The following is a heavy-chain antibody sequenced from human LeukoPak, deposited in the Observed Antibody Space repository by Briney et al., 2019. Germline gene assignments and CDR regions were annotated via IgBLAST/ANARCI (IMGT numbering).Heavy chain of an antibody. Sequence: SETLSLTCTVSGGSISEDYWSWIRQPPGMGLEWIGYVSHSDFNKSNGDITNYNPSLESRITTSRDTSKNQFSLKLSSMTAADTAVYYCARGYYYDSSGYQLGDAFDIWGQGTMVTVSS. CDR1: GGSISEDY. CDR3: ARGYYYDSSGYQLGDAFDI. D-gene: IGHD3-22*01. V-gene: IGHV4-59*08. J-gene: IGHJ3*02. CDR2: VSHSDFNKSNGDIT.